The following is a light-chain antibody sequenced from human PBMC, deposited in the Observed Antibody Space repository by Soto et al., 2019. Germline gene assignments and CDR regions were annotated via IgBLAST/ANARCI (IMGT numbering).Light chain of an antibody. V-gene: IGLV2-23*01. CDR3: CSYAGSSTYV. CDR1: SSDVGSYNL. CDR2: EGS. Sequence: QSFLTQPASVSGSPGQSITISCTGTSSDVGSYNLVSWYQQHPGKAPKLMIYEGSKRPSGVSNRFSGSKSGNTASLTISGLQAEDEADYYCCSYAGSSTYVFGTGTKATVL. J-gene: IGLJ1*01.